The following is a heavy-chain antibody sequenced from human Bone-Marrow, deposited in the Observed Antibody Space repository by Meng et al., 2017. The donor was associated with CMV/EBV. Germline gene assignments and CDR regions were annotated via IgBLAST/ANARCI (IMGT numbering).Heavy chain of an antibody. CDR1: GFTFSDYW. CDR3: ARDAGYYASGSDALDI. V-gene: IGHV3-7*01. J-gene: IGHJ3*02. D-gene: IGHD3-10*01. CDR2: IKQDGSEK. Sequence: GESLKISCAASGFTFSDYWMSWIRQAPGKGLEWVASIKQDGSEKYYVDSVKGRFTISRDNAENSQSLQMISLRVEDTAVYYCARDAGYYASGSDALDIWGQGILVTGSS.